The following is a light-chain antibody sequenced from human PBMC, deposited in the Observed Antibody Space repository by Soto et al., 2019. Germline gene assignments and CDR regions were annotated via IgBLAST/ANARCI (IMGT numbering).Light chain of an antibody. Sequence: QSALTQPASVSGSPGQSITISCTGTSSDVGDYNSVSWYQHHPGEVPKLMIYEVSHRPSGVSDRFSGSKSGNTASLTISGLQAEDEAIYYCSSYTSCNTRVFGGGTKVTVL. V-gene: IGLV2-14*01. CDR3: SSYTSCNTRV. CDR1: SSDVGDYNS. CDR2: EVS. J-gene: IGLJ3*02.